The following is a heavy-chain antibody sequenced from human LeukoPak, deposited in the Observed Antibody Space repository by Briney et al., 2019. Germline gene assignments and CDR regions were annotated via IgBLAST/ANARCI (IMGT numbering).Heavy chain of an antibody. V-gene: IGHV4-30-2*01. CDR1: GGSISSGGYS. J-gene: IGHJ4*02. Sequence: SQTLSLTCAVSGGSISSGGYSWSWIRQPPGKGLEWIGYIYHSGSTYYNPSLKSRVTISVDRSKNQFSLKLSSVTAADTAVYHCARGVYIAAAQYAYWGQGTLVTVSS. D-gene: IGHD6-13*01. CDR2: IYHSGST. CDR3: ARGVYIAAAQYAY.